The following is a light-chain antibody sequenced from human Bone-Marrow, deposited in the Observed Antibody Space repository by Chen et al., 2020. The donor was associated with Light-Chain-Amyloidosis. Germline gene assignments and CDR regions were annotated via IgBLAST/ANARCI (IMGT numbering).Light chain of an antibody. CDR2: DDS. J-gene: IGLJ3*02. CDR1: NIGSTS. Sequence: SYVLTQPSSVSVAARQTATIACGGNNIGSTSVHWYQQPPGQAPLLVVYDDSDRPSGIPERLSGSNSGNTATLTISRVEAGDEADYYCQVWDRSSDRPVFGGGTKLTVL. CDR3: QVWDRSSDRPV. V-gene: IGLV3-21*02.